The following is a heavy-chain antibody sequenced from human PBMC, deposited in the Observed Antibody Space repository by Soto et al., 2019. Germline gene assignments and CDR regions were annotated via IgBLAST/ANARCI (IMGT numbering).Heavy chain of an antibody. V-gene: IGHV3-23*01. CDR1: TFTFSRYA. D-gene: IGHD2-15*01. Sequence: EVQLLESGGGLVQPGGSLRLSCTASTFTFSRYAMSWVRQAPGKGLEWVSAISGCGDATFYADSLRGRFTISRDNSKNTLYLQVNSLRVEDTALYYCAKGFSGSSPYSWFGPWGQGTLVTVSS. J-gene: IGHJ5*02. CDR3: AKGFSGSSPYSWFGP. CDR2: ISGCGDAT.